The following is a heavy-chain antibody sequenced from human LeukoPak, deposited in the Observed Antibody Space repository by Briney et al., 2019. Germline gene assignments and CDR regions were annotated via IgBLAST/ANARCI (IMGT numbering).Heavy chain of an antibody. V-gene: IGHV4-34*01. Sequence: PSETLSLTCAVYGGSFSGYYWSWIRQPPGKGLEWIGEINHSGSTNYNPSLKSRVTISVDTSKNQFSLKLSSVTAADTAVYYCARDGYSSSWFYYYMDVWGKGTTVTISS. J-gene: IGHJ6*03. D-gene: IGHD6-13*01. CDR3: ARDGYSSSWFYYYMDV. CDR2: INHSGST. CDR1: GGSFSGYY.